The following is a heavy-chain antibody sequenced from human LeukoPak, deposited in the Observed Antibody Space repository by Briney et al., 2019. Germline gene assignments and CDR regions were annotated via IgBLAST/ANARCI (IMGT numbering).Heavy chain of an antibody. Sequence: GGSLRLSCAASGFTFDDYTMHWVRQAPGKGLEWVSLISWDGGNTYYADSVKGRFTISRDNSKNSLYLQMNSLRTEDTALYYCAKDPVPKFPCSGYMDVWGKGTTVTISS. CDR2: ISWDGGNT. CDR3: AKDPVPKFPCSGYMDV. V-gene: IGHV3-43*01. J-gene: IGHJ6*03. D-gene: IGHD2-2*01. CDR1: GFTFDDYT.